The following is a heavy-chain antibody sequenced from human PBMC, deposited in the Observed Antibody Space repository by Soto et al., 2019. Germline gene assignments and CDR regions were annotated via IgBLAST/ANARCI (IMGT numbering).Heavy chain of an antibody. J-gene: IGHJ3*02. V-gene: IGHV1-18*04. Sequence: ASVKVSCKASGYTFTSYGISWVRQAPGQGLEWMGWISAYNGNTNYAQKLQGRVTMTTDTSTSTAYMELRSLRSYDTAVYYCARVSVDIVLMVYDLGDAFDIWGQGTRAT. CDR1: GYTFTSYG. D-gene: IGHD2-8*01. CDR3: ARVSVDIVLMVYDLGDAFDI. CDR2: ISAYNGNT.